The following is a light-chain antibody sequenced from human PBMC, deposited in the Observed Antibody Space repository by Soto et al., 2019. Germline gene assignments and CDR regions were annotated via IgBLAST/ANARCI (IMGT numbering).Light chain of an antibody. Sequence: QLVLTQPASVSGSPGQSITISCTGTSSDVGSYNLVSWYQQHPGKAPKLMIYEGSKRPSGVSNRFSGSKSGNTASLTISGLQAEDEADYYCCSYAGSYVFGTGTKLTV. CDR1: SSDVGSYNL. CDR2: EGS. J-gene: IGLJ1*01. CDR3: CSYAGSYV. V-gene: IGLV2-23*01.